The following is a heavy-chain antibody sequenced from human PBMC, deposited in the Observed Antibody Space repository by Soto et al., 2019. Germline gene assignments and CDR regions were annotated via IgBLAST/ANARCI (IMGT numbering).Heavy chain of an antibody. D-gene: IGHD3-22*01. CDR3: ARAHSSGYFDY. CDR1: GFTFSDYW. Sequence: GGSLRLSCAASGFTFSDYWMSWVRQATGKGLEWVSAIGTAGDTYYPGSVKGRFTISRENAKNSLYLQMNSLRAGDTAVYYCARAHSSGYFDYWGQGTLVTVSS. CDR2: IGTAGDT. J-gene: IGHJ4*02. V-gene: IGHV3-13*01.